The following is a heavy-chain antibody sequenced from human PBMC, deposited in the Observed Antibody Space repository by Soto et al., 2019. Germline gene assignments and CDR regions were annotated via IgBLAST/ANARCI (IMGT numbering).Heavy chain of an antibody. Sequence: PSETLSLTCAVYGGSFSGYYWSWIRQPPGKGLEWIGEINHSGSTNYNPSLKSRVTISVDTSKNQFSLKLSSVTAADTAVYYCARGETGTDTYDWFDPWGQGTLVTVSS. D-gene: IGHD1-7*01. V-gene: IGHV4-34*01. J-gene: IGHJ5*02. CDR2: INHSGST. CDR3: ARGETGTDTYDWFDP. CDR1: GGSFSGYY.